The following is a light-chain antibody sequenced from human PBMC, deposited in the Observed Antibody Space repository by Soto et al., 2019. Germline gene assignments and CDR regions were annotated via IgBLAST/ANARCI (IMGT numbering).Light chain of an antibody. Sequence: QSALTQPPSASGSPGQSVTISCTGTSSDVGGYNYVSWYQQHPGKAPKLMIYEVSKRPSGVPDRFSGSKSGNTASLTVSGLQAADEADYYCSSYAGSNNSEVFGGGTKLTVL. CDR1: SSDVGGYNY. CDR2: EVS. CDR3: SSYAGSNNSEV. J-gene: IGLJ3*02. V-gene: IGLV2-8*01.